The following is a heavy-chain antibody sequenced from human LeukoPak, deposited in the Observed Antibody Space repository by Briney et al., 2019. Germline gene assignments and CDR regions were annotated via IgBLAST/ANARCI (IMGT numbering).Heavy chain of an antibody. D-gene: IGHD4-17*01. CDR3: TRWTTVTTFNY. V-gene: IGHV3-49*04. Sequence: PGGSLRLSCTASGFTFGDYGMTWVRQAAGRGLEWVGSFTGRTYGETTEYAASVRGRFIISIDDSKSIAYLQMNSLTTEDTAAYYCTRWTTVTTFNYWGQGTLVAVSS. CDR1: GFTFGDYG. J-gene: IGHJ4*02. CDR2: FTGRTYGETT.